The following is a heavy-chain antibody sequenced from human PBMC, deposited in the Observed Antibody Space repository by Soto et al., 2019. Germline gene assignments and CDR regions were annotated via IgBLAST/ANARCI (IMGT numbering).Heavy chain of an antibody. J-gene: IGHJ5*01. Sequence: EVHVVESGGGLVQPGGSLRLSCEASGATFANYWMHWVRQVPGKGLVWVSRISNDGSDITYADSVQGRFTASRDNTKNVAFLQRNTLSVEDTAGYYCTRDIPHNGCDSWGQGTLVTVSS. D-gene: IGHD2-21*01. CDR3: TRDIPHNGCDS. CDR1: GATFANYW. CDR2: ISNDGSDI. V-gene: IGHV3-74*01.